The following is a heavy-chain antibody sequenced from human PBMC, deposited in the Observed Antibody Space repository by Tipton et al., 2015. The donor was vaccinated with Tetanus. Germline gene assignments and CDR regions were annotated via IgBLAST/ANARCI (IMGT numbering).Heavy chain of an antibody. CDR3: ARDPVVVTAIPYYFDS. Sequence: SLRLSCAAAGFSFGDFTMAWVRQPPGKGLEWVSSISSVGNYIYYADSVKGRFTISRDNAKNSLYLQMNSLRAEDTAVYYCARDPVVVTAIPYYFDSWGQGTAVSVSS. D-gene: IGHD2-21*02. CDR1: GFSFGDFT. J-gene: IGHJ4*02. V-gene: IGHV3-21*06. CDR2: ISSVGNYI.